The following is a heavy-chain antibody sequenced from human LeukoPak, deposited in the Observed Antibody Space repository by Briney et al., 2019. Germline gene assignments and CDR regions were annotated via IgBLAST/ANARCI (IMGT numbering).Heavy chain of an antibody. CDR2: IYYSGST. CDR3: ARLLDGYNGL. J-gene: IGHJ4*02. D-gene: IGHD3-3*01. CDR1: GGSISSYY. Sequence: SETLSLTCTVSGGSISSYYWGWIRQPPGKGLEWIGSIYYSGSTYYNPSLKSRVTISVDTSKNQFSLKLSSVTAADTAVYYCARLLDGYNGLWGQGTLVTVSS. V-gene: IGHV4-39*01.